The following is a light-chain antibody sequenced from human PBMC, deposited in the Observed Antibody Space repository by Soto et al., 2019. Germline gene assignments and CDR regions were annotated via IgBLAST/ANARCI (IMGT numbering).Light chain of an antibody. Sequence: QSVLTQPPSASGTPGQRVTISCSGSSSNIGGNNVKWYQHLPGTAPKLLIYSNNQRPSGVPDRFSGSKSGTSASLAISGLQSEDEADYYCAAWDDSLNGVVFGGGTQLTVL. J-gene: IGLJ2*01. V-gene: IGLV1-44*01. CDR3: AAWDDSLNGVV. CDR2: SNN. CDR1: SSNIGGNN.